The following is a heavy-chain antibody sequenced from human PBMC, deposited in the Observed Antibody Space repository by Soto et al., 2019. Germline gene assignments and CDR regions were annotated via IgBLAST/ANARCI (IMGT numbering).Heavy chain of an antibody. CDR3: ARVRCSGWYDYYGMDV. D-gene: IGHD6-19*01. J-gene: IGHJ6*01. Sequence: GWSLRLSCAASGFTFSSYAMHWVRQAPGKGLEYVSAISSNGGSTYYANSVKGRFTISRDNSKNTLYFQMGSLRAEDMGVYYCARVRCSGWYDYYGMDVWGQGTTVTVYS. CDR2: ISSNGGST. V-gene: IGHV3-64*01. CDR1: GFTFSSYA.